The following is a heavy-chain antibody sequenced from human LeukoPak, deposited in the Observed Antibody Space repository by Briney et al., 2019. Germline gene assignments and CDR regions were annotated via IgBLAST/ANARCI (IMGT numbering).Heavy chain of an antibody. D-gene: IGHD6-13*01. CDR1: GGSFSGYY. Sequence: SETLSLTCAVYGGSFSGYYWSWIRQPPGKGLEWVGEIDHSGSTNYNPSLKSRVTISVDTSKNQFSLKLSSVTAADTAVYYCAREKGSSWYVDYWGQGTLVTVSS. J-gene: IGHJ4*02. V-gene: IGHV4-34*01. CDR2: IDHSGST. CDR3: AREKGSSWYVDY.